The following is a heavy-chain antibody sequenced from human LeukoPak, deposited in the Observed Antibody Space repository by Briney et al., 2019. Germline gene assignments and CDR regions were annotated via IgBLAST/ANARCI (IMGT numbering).Heavy chain of an antibody. Sequence: GGSLRLSCAASGFTFSSYAMSWVRQVPGKGLEWVAVIWYDGSNKYYADSVKGRFTISRDNSRNTLYLQMNSLRAEDTAVYYCARKPLSYSDYEVDYWGQGTLVTVSS. D-gene: IGHD4-17*01. V-gene: IGHV3-33*08. J-gene: IGHJ4*02. CDR1: GFTFSSYA. CDR2: IWYDGSNK. CDR3: ARKPLSYSDYEVDY.